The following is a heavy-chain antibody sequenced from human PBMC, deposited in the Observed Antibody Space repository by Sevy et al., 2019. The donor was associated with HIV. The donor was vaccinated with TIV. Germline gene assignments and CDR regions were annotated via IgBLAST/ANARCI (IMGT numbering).Heavy chain of an antibody. D-gene: IGHD1-26*01. V-gene: IGHV4-59*08. CDR2: IYYNGHI. CDR1: GGSITSLY. CDR3: AGENAWGRGYS. Sequence: SETLSLTCTVSGGSITSLYWNWIRQPPGKGLEWIANIYYNGHINYNPPPKSRLTLSLDTSKNQFSLGLSSVTAADTAMYYCAGENAWGRGYSWGQGTLVTVSS. J-gene: IGHJ4*02.